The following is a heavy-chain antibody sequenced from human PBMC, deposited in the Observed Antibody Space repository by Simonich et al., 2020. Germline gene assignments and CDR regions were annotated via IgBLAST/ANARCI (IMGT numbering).Heavy chain of an antibody. CDR1: GFTFSRYA. J-gene: IGHJ4*02. CDR2: ISGSGGRT. V-gene: IGHV3-23*01. CDR3: ATYYFNY. Sequence: EVQLLESGGGLVQPGGSVRLSCAAYGFTFSRYAMSWVRQAPGKGWEGVSAISGSGGRTYYADSVKGRFTISRDNSKNTLYLQMNSLRAEDTAVYDCATYYFNYWGQGTLVTVSS.